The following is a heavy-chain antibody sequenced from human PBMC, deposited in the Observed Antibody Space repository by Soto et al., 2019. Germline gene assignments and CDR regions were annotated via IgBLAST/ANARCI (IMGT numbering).Heavy chain of an antibody. J-gene: IGHJ6*02. CDR3: ASDTPIAARPYYYYGMDV. Sequence: SVKVSCKASGGTFSSYAISGVRQAPGRGLEWMGGIIPIFGTANYAQKFQGRVTITADESTSTAYMELSSLRSEDTAVYYCASDTPIAARPYYYYGMDVCGQGTTVTVSS. D-gene: IGHD6-6*01. V-gene: IGHV1-69*13. CDR1: GGTFSSYA. CDR2: IIPIFGTA.